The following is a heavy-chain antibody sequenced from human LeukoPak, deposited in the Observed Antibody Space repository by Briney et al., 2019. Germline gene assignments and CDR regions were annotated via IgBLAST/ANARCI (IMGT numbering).Heavy chain of an antibody. CDR1: GFTFSSNA. V-gene: IGHV3-23*01. CDR2: ISSGGSTL. CDR3: AKGLQQPYRSGWLSFDY. D-gene: IGHD6-19*01. Sequence: PGGSLRLSCAASGFTFSSNAMGWVRQAPGQGLEWVSTISSGGSTLYYAASVKGRFTISRDNSKNTLFLQMNSLRAEDTAVYYCAKGLQQPYRSGWLSFDYWGQGTLVTVPS. J-gene: IGHJ4*02.